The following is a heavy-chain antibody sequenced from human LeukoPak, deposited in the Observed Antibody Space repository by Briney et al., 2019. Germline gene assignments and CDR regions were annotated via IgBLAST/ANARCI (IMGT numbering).Heavy chain of an antibody. D-gene: IGHD4-17*01. Sequence: GRSLRLSCAASGFTFSTYAIHWVRQAPGKGLEWVAIISYDGSTKYYADSVKGRFTLSRDNSKNTLYLQMNSLRPEDTAVYYCAKTATVTLNHLDSWGQGTLVTVSS. CDR1: GFTFSTYA. CDR2: ISYDGSTK. CDR3: AKTATVTLNHLDS. J-gene: IGHJ4*02. V-gene: IGHV3-30-3*02.